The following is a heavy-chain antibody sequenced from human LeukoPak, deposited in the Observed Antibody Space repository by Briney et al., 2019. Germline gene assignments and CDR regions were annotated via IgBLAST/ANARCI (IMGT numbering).Heavy chain of an antibody. V-gene: IGHV4-39*07. CDR2: IYYSGST. CDR1: GGSISITSYY. J-gene: IGHJ3*02. Sequence: SETLSLTCTVSGGSISITSYYWGWIRQPPGKGLEWIGSIYYSGSTNYNPSLKSRVTISVDTSKNQFSLKLSSVTAAETAVYYCAKSFSIAVAGSRGAFDIWGQGTMVTVSS. D-gene: IGHD6-19*01. CDR3: AKSFSIAVAGSRGAFDI.